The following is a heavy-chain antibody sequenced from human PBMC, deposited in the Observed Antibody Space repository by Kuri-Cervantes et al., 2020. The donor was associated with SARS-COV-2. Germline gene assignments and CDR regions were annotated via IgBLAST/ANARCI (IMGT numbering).Heavy chain of an antibody. V-gene: IGHV3-20*04. J-gene: IGHJ6*02. Sequence: GESLKISCAASGFTFDDYGMSWVRQAPGKGLEWVSGINWNGGSTGYADSVKGRFTISRDNAKNSLYLQMNSLRDEDTAVYYCARDGSDDFWSGHELGMDVWGQGTTVTVSS. CDR1: GFTFDDYG. CDR2: INWNGGST. D-gene: IGHD3-3*01. CDR3: ARDGSDDFWSGHELGMDV.